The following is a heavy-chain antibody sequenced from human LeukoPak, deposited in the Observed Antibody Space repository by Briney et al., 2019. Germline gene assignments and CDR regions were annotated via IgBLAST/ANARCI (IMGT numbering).Heavy chain of an antibody. CDR1: GGSISSSSYY. V-gene: IGHV4-39*01. D-gene: IGHD6-19*01. CDR2: IYYSGST. Sequence: SETLSLTCTVSGGSISSSSYYWGWIRQPPGKGLEWIGSIYYSGSTYYNPSLKSRVTISVDTSKNQFSLKLSSVTAADTAVYYCARHISSRAVAGYYFDYWGQGTLVTVSS. CDR3: ARHISSRAVAGYYFDY. J-gene: IGHJ4*02.